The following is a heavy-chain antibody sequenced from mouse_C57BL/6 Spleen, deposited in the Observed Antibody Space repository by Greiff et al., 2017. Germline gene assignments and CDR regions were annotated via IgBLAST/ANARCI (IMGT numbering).Heavy chain of an antibody. V-gene: IGHV1-81*01. CDR1: GYTFTSYG. CDR3: ARERVYGSTMGDY. Sequence: QVQLQQSGAELARPGASVKLSCKASGYTFTSYGISWVKQRTGQGLEWIGEIYPRSGNTYYNEKFKGKATLTVDKSSSTAYMELRSLTSEDSAVYFCARERVYGSTMGDYWGQGTSVTVSS. J-gene: IGHJ4*01. D-gene: IGHD2-2*01. CDR2: IYPRSGNT.